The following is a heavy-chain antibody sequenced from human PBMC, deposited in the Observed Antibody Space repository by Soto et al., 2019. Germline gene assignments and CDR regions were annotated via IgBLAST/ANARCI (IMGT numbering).Heavy chain of an antibody. J-gene: IGHJ4*02. CDR3: VSTINGYFEY. D-gene: IGHD3-9*01. V-gene: IGHV5-51*03. CDR2: IYPGDSES. CDR1: GRSFVTHW. Sequence: GESLKISCKGSGRSFVTHWIGWFRQMPRKGLEWMGIIYPGDSESKYSPSCQVQVTITADKSIITAYLQSRSLKASGRALDDCVSTINGYFEYWGQGTLVAVSS.